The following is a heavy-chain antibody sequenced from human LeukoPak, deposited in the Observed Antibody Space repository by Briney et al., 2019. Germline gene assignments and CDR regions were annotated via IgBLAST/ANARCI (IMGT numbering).Heavy chain of an antibody. D-gene: IGHD6-13*01. Sequence: GGSLKLSCAASGFTFSSYGMHWVRQAPGKGLEWVAVISYDGSNKYYADSVKGRFTISRDNSKNTLYLQMNSLRAEDTAVYYCAREEAIAAAPGYYYYGMDVWGQGTTVTVSS. CDR1: GFTFSSYG. V-gene: IGHV3-30*03. CDR3: AREEAIAAAPGYYYYGMDV. J-gene: IGHJ6*02. CDR2: ISYDGSNK.